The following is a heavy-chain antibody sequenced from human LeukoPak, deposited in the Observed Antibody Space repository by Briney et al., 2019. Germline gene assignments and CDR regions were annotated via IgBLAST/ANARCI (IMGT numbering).Heavy chain of an antibody. V-gene: IGHV5-51*01. CDR3: VRHTDYYGSGSPIDY. J-gene: IGHJ4*02. CDR1: GYSFTSYW. Sequence: PGESLKISCKGSGYSFTSYWIGWVRQMPGKGLEWMGIIYPGDSDTRYSPSFQGQVTISADKSISTAYLQWSSLKDSDTAMYYCVRHTDYYGSGSPIDYWGQGTLVTVSS. CDR2: IYPGDSDT. D-gene: IGHD3-10*01.